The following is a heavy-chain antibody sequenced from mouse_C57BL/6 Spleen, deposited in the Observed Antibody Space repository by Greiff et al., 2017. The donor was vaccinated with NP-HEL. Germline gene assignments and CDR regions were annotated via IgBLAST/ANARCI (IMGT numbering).Heavy chain of an antibody. V-gene: IGHV1-82*01. CDR2: IYPGDGDT. D-gene: IGHD1-1*01. Sequence: QLQQSGPELVKPGASVKISCKASGYAFSSSWMNWVKQRPGKGLEWIGRIYPGDGDTNYNGKFKGKATLTADKSSSTAYMQLSSLTSEDSAVYFCARGYYGSHWYFDVWGTGTTVTVSS. CDR1: GYAFSSSW. J-gene: IGHJ1*03. CDR3: ARGYYGSHWYFDV.